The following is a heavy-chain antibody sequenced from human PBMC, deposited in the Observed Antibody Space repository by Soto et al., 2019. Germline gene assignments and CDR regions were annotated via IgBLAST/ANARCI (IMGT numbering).Heavy chain of an antibody. CDR2: IYWDDDK. D-gene: IGHD6-19*01. Sequence: QITLKESGPTLVKPTQTLTLTCTFSGFSLSSTRVAVGWIRQPPGKALEWLALIYWDDDKPYSPFLKSRLTIXXXTXXSHGVITMTNMDSVDTVTYSCAHSVVAGLGYYFYYWVHGTLVTVSS. V-gene: IGHV2-5*02. CDR1: GFSLSSTRVA. CDR3: AHSVVAGLGYYFYY. J-gene: IGHJ4*01.